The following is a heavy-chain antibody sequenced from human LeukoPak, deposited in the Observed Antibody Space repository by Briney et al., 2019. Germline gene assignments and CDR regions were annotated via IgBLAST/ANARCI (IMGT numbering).Heavy chain of an antibody. J-gene: IGHJ4*02. CDR2: ISAYNGKT. CDR3: ARDKASCCYDY. D-gene: IGHD2-2*01. Sequence: ASVKVSCKVSGYTFTSYGISWVRQAPGQGLEWMGWISAYNGKTNYAQKLQGRVTMTTDTSTSTAYMELRSLRSDDTAVYYCARDKASCCYDYWGRGTLVAVSS. CDR1: GYTFTSYG. V-gene: IGHV1-18*01.